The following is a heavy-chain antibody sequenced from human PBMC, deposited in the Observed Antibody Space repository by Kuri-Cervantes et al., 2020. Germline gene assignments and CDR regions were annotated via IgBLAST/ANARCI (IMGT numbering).Heavy chain of an antibody. Sequence: GESLKISCAASGFTFSNAWMSWVRQAPGKGLEWVSYISSSGSTIYYADSVKGRFTISRDNAKNSLYLQMNSLRAEDTAVYYCARALYGSGSQFDYWGRGTLVTVSS. V-gene: IGHV3-11*01. CDR1: GFTFSNAW. CDR3: ARALYGSGSQFDY. J-gene: IGHJ4*02. CDR2: ISSSGSTI. D-gene: IGHD3-10*01.